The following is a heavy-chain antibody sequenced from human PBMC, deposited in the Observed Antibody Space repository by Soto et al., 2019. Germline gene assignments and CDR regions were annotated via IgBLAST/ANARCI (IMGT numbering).Heavy chain of an antibody. D-gene: IGHD3-22*01. J-gene: IGHJ4*02. V-gene: IGHV3-23*01. CDR2: ISGSGGST. Sequence: GGSLRLSCAASGFTFSSYAMSLVRQAPGKGLECVSAISGSGGSTYYADSVKGRFTISRDNSKNTLYLQMNSLRAEDTAVYYCAKEGYYDSSGYYSPLFDYWGQGTLVTVSS. CDR1: GFTFSSYA. CDR3: AKEGYYDSSGYYSPLFDY.